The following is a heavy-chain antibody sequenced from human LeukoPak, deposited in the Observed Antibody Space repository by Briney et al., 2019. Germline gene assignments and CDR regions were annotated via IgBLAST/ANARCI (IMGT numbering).Heavy chain of an antibody. CDR1: GFTFSTYS. CDR3: ARVGAAAYNWFDP. D-gene: IGHD2-2*01. J-gene: IGHJ5*02. CDR2: ISSSSSYI. V-gene: IGHV3-21*01. Sequence: GGSLRLSCAASGFTFSTYSMNWVRQAPGKGLEWVSAISSSSSYIYYVDSVKGRFTISRDNAKNTLYLQMNSLRAEDTAVYYCARVGAAAYNWFDPWGQGTLVTVSS.